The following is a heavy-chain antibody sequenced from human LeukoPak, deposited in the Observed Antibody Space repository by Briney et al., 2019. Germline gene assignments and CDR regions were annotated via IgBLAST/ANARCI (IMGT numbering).Heavy chain of an antibody. J-gene: IGHJ4*02. V-gene: IGHV3-23*01. CDR2: ISGSGGSK. CDR1: GFAFSKYA. CDR3: AKGTTYYDILTGYGYPYYFDY. D-gene: IGHD3-9*01. Sequence: PGGSLRLSCAASGFAFSKYAMSWVRQAPGKGLEWVLAISGSGGSKYYADSVKGRFTISRDNSKNTLYVQMNSLRAEDTATYYCAKGTTYYDILTGYGYPYYFDYWGQGTLVTVSS.